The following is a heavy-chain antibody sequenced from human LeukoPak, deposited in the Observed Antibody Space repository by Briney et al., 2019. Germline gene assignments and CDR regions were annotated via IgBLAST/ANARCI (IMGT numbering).Heavy chain of an antibody. V-gene: IGHV3-30-3*01. Sequence: GGSLRLSCAASGFTFSSYAMHWVRQAPGKGLEWVAVISYDGSNKYYADSVKGRFTISRDNSKNTLYLQMNSLRAEDTAVYYCAKGVTYYYGSGSYTPLDYWGQGTLVTVSS. J-gene: IGHJ4*02. CDR3: AKGVTYYYGSGSYTPLDY. D-gene: IGHD3-10*01. CDR1: GFTFSSYA. CDR2: ISYDGSNK.